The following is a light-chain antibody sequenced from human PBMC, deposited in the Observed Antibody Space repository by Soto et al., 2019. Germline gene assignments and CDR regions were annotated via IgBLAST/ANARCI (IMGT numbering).Light chain of an antibody. CDR2: AAS. J-gene: IGKJ4*01. V-gene: IGKV1-39*01. Sequence: DIQMTQSPSSLSASVGDMFTITCRASQSISNYLNWYQQKPGKAPKFLIYAASSLQSGVPSRFSGRGYGTDLTLTISSLQNEDFEIYSCQQSYSNPLTFGGGTKVDIK. CDR3: QQSYSNPLT. CDR1: QSISNY.